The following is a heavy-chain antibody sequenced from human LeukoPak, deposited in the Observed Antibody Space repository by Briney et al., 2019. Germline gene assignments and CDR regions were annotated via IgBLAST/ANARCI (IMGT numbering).Heavy chain of an antibody. CDR1: GYAFTSYG. D-gene: IGHD6-13*01. J-gene: IGHJ4*02. Sequence: GASVKVSCKASGYAFTSYGISWVRQAPGQGLEWMGWISAYNGNTNYAQKLQGRVTIAKDTSTGTAYMELRSLRSDDTAVYYCARGLSSSWDYWGQGTLVTVSS. CDR2: ISAYNGNT. V-gene: IGHV1-18*01. CDR3: ARGLSSSWDY.